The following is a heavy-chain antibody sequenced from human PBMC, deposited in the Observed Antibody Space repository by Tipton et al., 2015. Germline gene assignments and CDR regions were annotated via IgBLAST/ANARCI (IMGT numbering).Heavy chain of an antibody. CDR1: GFSFSKYA. CDR3: ARADYYTSGGGMDV. CDR2: ISGSTGST. Sequence: SLRLSCAASGFSFSKYAMSWVRQPPGKGLEWVSFISGSTGSTHYADSVTGRFTISRDNSKDTLYLQMNRLRDEDTAIYYCARADYYTSGGGMDVWGQGTTVTVSS. J-gene: IGHJ6*02. D-gene: IGHD2-2*02. V-gene: IGHV3-23*01.